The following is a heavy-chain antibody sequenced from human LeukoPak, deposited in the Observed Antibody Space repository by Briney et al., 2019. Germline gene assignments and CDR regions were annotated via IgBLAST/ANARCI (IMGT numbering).Heavy chain of an antibody. CDR2: IYSDGTT. D-gene: IGHD3-9*01. CDR1: GFTVSNNY. J-gene: IGHJ5*02. Sequence: GGSLRLSCAASGFTVSNNYMSWVRQAPGKKLEWVSDIYSDGTTFYADSVKGRFTISRDNSKKTLYLQMSSLRAEDTAVYYCAKDLRGVLRYFEWLPWGQGTLVTVSS. CDR3: AKDLRGVLRYFEWLP. V-gene: IGHV3-53*01.